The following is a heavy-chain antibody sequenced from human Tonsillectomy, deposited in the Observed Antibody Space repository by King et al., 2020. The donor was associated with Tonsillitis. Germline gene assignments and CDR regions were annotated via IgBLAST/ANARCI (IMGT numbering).Heavy chain of an antibody. D-gene: IGHD6-13*01. CDR2: IYWDDDK. V-gene: IGHV2-5*02. CDR3: SLSSAAARSHDY. Sequence: VTLKESGPTLVKPTQTLTLTCTFSGFSLSTSGVGVGWIRQPPGKALEWLALIYWDDDKRYSPSLKSRLTITKDTSKNQVVLTMTNMDPVDTATYYCSLSSAAARSHDYWGQGTLFTVSS. CDR1: GFSLSTSGVG. J-gene: IGHJ4*02.